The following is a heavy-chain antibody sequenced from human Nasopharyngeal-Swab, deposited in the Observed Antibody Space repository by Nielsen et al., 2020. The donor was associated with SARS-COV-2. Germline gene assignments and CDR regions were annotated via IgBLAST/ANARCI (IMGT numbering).Heavy chain of an antibody. Sequence: SETLSLTCTVSCGSISSSSYYWGWIRQPPGKGLEWIGSIYYSGSTYYNPSLKSRVTISVDTSKNQFSLKLSSVTAADTAVYYCARERGRGGVWNCYYYYMDVWGKGTTVTVSS. CDR3: ARERGRGGVWNCYYYYMDV. J-gene: IGHJ6*03. CDR2: IYYSGST. V-gene: IGHV4-39*07. D-gene: IGHD3-16*01. CDR1: CGSISSSSYY.